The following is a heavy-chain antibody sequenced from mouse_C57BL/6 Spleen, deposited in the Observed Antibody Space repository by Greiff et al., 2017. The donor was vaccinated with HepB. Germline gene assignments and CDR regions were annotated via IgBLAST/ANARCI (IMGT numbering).Heavy chain of an antibody. Sequence: VQLQQSGPELVKPGASVKISCKASGYAFSSSWMNWVKQRPGKGLEWIGRIYPGDGETNYNGKFKGKATLTADKSSSTAYMQLSSLTSEDSAVYSSAREDYYSNYGGYFDVWGTETTVTVSS. CDR1: GYAFSSSW. V-gene: IGHV1-82*01. CDR3: AREDYYSNYGGYFDV. J-gene: IGHJ1*03. CDR2: IYPGDGET. D-gene: IGHD2-5*01.